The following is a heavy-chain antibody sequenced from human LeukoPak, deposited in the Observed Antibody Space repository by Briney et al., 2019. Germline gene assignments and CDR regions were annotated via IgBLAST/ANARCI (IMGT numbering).Heavy chain of an antibody. D-gene: IGHD1-26*01. Sequence: PSETLSLTCTVSGYSISSGYYWGWIRQPPGKGLEWIGEINHSGSTNYNPSLKSRVTISVDTSKNQFSLKLSSVTAADTAVYYCARSRLGSYYSLDYWGQGTLVTVSS. V-gene: IGHV4-38-2*02. CDR1: GYSISSGYY. CDR2: INHSGST. CDR3: ARSRLGSYYSLDY. J-gene: IGHJ4*02.